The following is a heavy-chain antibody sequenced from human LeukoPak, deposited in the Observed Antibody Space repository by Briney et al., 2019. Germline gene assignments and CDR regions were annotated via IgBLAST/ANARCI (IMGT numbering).Heavy chain of an antibody. CDR3: TTDGRHSGYLWVDY. CDR1: GFTFNMYW. J-gene: IGHJ4*02. CDR2: IKSKTDGGTT. V-gene: IGHV3-15*01. D-gene: IGHD5-12*01. Sequence: TGGSLRLSCAASGFTFNMYWMTWVRQAPGKGLKWVGRIKSKTDGGTTDYAAPVKGRFTISRDDSKNTLYLQMNSLKTEDTAVYYCTTDGRHSGYLWVDYWGQGTLVTVSS.